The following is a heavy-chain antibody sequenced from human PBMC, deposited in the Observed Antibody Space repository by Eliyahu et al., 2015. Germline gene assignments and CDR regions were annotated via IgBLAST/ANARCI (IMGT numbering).Heavy chain of an antibody. CDR1: GFXXSTSGVX. CDR3: AHTYRGGRKYSSSSRSFDY. CDR2: IYWNDDK. D-gene: IGHD6-6*01. Sequence: QITLKESGPTLVKPTQTLTLTCTFSGFXXSTSGVXVGWIRQPPGKALEWLALIYWNDDKRYSPSLKSRLTITKDTSKNQVVLTMTNMDPVDTATYYCAHTYRGGRKYSSSSRSFDYWGQGTLVTVSS. V-gene: IGHV2-5*01. J-gene: IGHJ4*02.